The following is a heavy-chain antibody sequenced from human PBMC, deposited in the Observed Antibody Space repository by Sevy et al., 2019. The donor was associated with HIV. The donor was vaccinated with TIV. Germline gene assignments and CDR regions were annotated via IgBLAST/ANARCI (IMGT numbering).Heavy chain of an antibody. CDR1: GGSISSSSYY. CDR3: ASRITGSYFDY. D-gene: IGHD1-20*01. J-gene: IGHJ4*02. Sequence: SETLSLTCTVSGGSISSSSYYWGSIRQPPGKGLEWIGSIYYSGSTYYNPSLKSRVTISVDTSKNQFSLKLSSVTAADTAVYYCASRITGSYFDYWGQGTLVTVSS. V-gene: IGHV4-39*01. CDR2: IYYSGST.